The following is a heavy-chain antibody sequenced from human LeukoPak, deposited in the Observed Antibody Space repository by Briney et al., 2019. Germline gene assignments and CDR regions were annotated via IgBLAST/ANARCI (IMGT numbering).Heavy chain of an antibody. V-gene: IGHV3-23*01. D-gene: IGHD3-16*02. CDR3: ARDLMILGEQWGGYRVDY. CDR1: GYTFTTYG. Sequence: GGTLRLSCVGSGYTFTTYGMSWVRQAPGKGLEWVSAISGSGGSTYYADSVKGRFTISRDNSKNTLYLQMNSLRAEDTAVYYCARDLMILGEQWGGYRVDYWGQGTLVTVSS. J-gene: IGHJ4*02. CDR2: ISGSGGST.